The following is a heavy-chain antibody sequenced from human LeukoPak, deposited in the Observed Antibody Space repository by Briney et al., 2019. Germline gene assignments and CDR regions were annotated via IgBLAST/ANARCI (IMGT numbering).Heavy chain of an antibody. Sequence: SGGSLRLSCAASGFTFTDYYMTWIRQAPGKGLEWLSYISTFSTYTNYADSVKGRFTISRDNANQSLFLQMDSLRADDTAVYYCARIKEYSSSPFDIWGQGTLVTVSS. CDR3: ARIKEYSSSPFDI. CDR2: ISTFSTYT. D-gene: IGHD6-19*01. V-gene: IGHV3-11*06. CDR1: GFTFTDYY. J-gene: IGHJ4*02.